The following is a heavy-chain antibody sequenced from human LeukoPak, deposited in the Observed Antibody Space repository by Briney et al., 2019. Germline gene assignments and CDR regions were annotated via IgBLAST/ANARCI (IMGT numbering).Heavy chain of an antibody. CDR2: INHSGST. D-gene: IGHD2-2*01. CDR1: GGSFSGYY. CDR3: ATPGYCSSTSCYGRGYYYYGMDV. Sequence: SETLSLTCAVYGGSFSGYYWSWIRQPPGKGLEWIGEINHSGSTNYNPSLKSRVTISVDTSKNQFSLKLSSVTAADTAVYYCATPGYCSSTSCYGRGYYYYGMDVWGQGTTVTVSS. J-gene: IGHJ6*02. V-gene: IGHV4-34*01.